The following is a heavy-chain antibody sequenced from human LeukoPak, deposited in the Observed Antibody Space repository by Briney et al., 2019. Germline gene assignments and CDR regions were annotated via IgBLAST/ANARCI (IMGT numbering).Heavy chain of an antibody. CDR2: IIPTFGTA. CDR3: ARLGYCSSTSCPKDY. CDR1: GGTFSSYA. J-gene: IGHJ4*02. Sequence: ASVKVSCKASGGTFSSYAISWVRQAPGQGLEWMGGIIPTFGTANYAQKFQGRVTITADESTSTAYMELSSLRSEDTAVYYCARLGYCSSTSCPKDYWGQGTLVTVSS. D-gene: IGHD2-2*01. V-gene: IGHV1-69*13.